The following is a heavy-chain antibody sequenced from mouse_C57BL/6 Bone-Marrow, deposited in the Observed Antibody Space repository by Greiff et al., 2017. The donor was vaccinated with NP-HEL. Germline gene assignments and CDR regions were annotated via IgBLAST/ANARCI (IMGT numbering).Heavy chain of an antibody. V-gene: IGHV1-55*01. CDR3: ARRGYYGSSPGWYFDV. Sequence: QVQLQQPGAELVKPGASVKMSCKASGYTFTSYWITWVKQRPGQGLEWIGDIYPGSGSTNYNEKFKSKATLTVDTSSSTAYMQLSSLTSEDSAVYYCARRGYYGSSPGWYFDVWAQGPRSPSPQ. J-gene: IGHJ1*03. CDR1: GYTFTSYW. D-gene: IGHD1-1*01. CDR2: IYPGSGST.